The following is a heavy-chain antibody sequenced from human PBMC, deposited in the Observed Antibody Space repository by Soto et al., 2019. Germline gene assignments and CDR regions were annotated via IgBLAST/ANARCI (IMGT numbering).Heavy chain of an antibody. CDR3: ARVSPYYDFWSGYYYYYYGMDV. Sequence: SETLSLTCAVYGGSFSGYYWSWIRQPPGKGLEWIGEINHSGSTNYNPSLKSRVTISVDTSKNQFSLKLSSVTAADTAVYYCARVSPYYDFWSGYYYYYYGMDVWGQGTTVTVSS. CDR1: GGSFSGYY. CDR2: INHSGST. J-gene: IGHJ6*02. V-gene: IGHV4-34*01. D-gene: IGHD3-3*01.